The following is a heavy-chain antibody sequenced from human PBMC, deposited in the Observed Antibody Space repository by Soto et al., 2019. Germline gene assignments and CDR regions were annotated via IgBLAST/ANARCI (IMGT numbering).Heavy chain of an antibody. CDR3: AKDSYSEAAGPTDWYFDL. CDR1: GFTFSIYS. Sequence: PGGSLRLSCAASGFTFSIYSMNWVRQAPGKGLEWISYISSTSSTIYYADSVKGRFTISRDNAKNSLYLQMNSLRAEDTAVYYCAKDSYSEAAGPTDWYFDLWGRGTLVTVSS. J-gene: IGHJ2*01. CDR2: ISSTSSTI. D-gene: IGHD6-13*01. V-gene: IGHV3-48*01.